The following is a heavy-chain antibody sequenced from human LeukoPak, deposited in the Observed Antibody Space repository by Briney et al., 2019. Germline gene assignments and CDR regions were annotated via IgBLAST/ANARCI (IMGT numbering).Heavy chain of an antibody. CDR1: GGSISSGRYY. Sequence: SETLSLTCTVSGGSISSGRYYWSWIRQPAGEGLEWIGRIYTSGSTNFNPSLKSRVTISVDTSKNQFSLKLNSVTAADTAVYYCARTTEGGYTYDYFYYYYMDVWGKGTTVTISS. V-gene: IGHV4-61*02. CDR3: ARTTEGGYTYDYFYYYYMDV. D-gene: IGHD5-18*01. CDR2: IYTSGST. J-gene: IGHJ6*03.